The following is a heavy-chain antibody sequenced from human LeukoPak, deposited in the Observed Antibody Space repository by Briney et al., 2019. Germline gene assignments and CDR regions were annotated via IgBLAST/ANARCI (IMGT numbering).Heavy chain of an antibody. V-gene: IGHV3-66*04. J-gene: IGHJ4*02. CDR3: ATLAAALDFDY. D-gene: IGHD6-13*01. CDR1: GFIVSSNH. Sequence: GGSLRLSCAASGFIVSSNHMSWVRQAPGKGLEWVSVIHSGGSTYYADSVKGRFTISRDNSKNTLYLQMNSLRAEDTAVYYCATLAAALDFDYWGQGTLVTVSS. CDR2: IHSGGST.